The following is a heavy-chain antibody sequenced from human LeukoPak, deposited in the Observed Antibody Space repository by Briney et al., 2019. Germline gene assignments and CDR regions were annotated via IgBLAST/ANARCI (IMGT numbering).Heavy chain of an antibody. D-gene: IGHD3-10*01. CDR1: GFTFSSYA. J-gene: IGHJ4*02. CDR3: ARDRYYGSGRYNYFDY. V-gene: IGHV3-30-3*01. Sequence: HAGGSLRLSCAASGFTFSSYAMHWVRQAPGKGLEWVAVKSYDGSNKYYADSVKGRFTISRDNSKNTLYLQMNSLRAEDTAVYYCARDRYYGSGRYNYFDYWGQGTLVTVSS. CDR2: KSYDGSNK.